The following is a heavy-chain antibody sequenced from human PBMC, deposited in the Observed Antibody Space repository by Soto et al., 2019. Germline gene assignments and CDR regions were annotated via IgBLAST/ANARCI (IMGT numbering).Heavy chain of an antibody. CDR2: IYSRGSA. Sequence: PSETLSLTCTVSGGSISTYYWSWIRQPPGKGLGWIGYIYSRGSANYNPFLKSRVTISVDTSNYKFSLKLTSVTAADTAVYFCARGQLVRPLGGYYYYGMDVWGQGTTVTVSS. V-gene: IGHV4-59*01. CDR3: ARGQLVRPLGGYYYYGMDV. D-gene: IGHD1-1*01. J-gene: IGHJ6*02. CDR1: GGSISTYY.